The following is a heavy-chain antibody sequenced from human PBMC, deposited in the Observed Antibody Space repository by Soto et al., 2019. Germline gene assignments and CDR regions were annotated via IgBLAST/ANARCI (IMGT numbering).Heavy chain of an antibody. CDR2: ISPYNGNT. D-gene: IGHD6-13*01. J-gene: IGHJ3*02. CDR3: ARDKLNGAAGTSDDAFDI. Sequence: ASVKVSCKASGYTFASYGISWVRQAPGQGLEWMGWISPYNGNTNYVQKFQGRVTMTTDTPTSTVYMELRSLRSDDTAVYYCARDKLNGAAGTSDDAFDIWGQGKMVTVSS. V-gene: IGHV1-18*01. CDR1: GYTFASYG.